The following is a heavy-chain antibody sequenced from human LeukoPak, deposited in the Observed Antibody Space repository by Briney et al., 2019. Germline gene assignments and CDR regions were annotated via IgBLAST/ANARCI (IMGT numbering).Heavy chain of an antibody. CDR1: GSTFSSYA. CDR2: ISGSGGST. V-gene: IGHV3-23*01. Sequence: GGSLRLSCAASGSTFSSYAMSWVRQAPGKGLEWVSAISGSGGSTYYADSVKGRFTISRDNSKNTLYLQMNSLRAEDTAVYYCAKDLVVVTYYFDYWGQGTLVTVSS. J-gene: IGHJ4*02. CDR3: AKDLVVVTYYFDY. D-gene: IGHD2-21*02.